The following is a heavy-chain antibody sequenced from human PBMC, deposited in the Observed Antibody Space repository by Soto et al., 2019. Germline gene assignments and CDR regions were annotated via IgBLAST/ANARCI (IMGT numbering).Heavy chain of an antibody. J-gene: IGHJ5*02. CDR2: ISGSGITT. V-gene: IGHV3-23*01. Sequence: EVQLLESGGGLVQPGGSLRLSCAASGFTFSNYAMTWVRQAPGKGLEWVSAISGSGITTIYADSVQGRFTISRDKSKNMLYLQMNSLRAEDTAVYYCAKKVGKTSLRFYPVDDPWGPGTLVTVSS. D-gene: IGHD3-3*01. CDR3: AKKVGKTSLRFYPVDDP. CDR1: GFTFSNYA.